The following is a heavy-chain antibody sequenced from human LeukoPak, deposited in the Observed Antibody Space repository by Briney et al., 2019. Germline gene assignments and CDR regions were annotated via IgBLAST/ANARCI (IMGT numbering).Heavy chain of an antibody. J-gene: IGHJ6*02. D-gene: IGHD2-2*02. CDR2: MRSKVFGGTT. Sequence: GGSLRLSCTTSGFTFSAHAMSWFRQAPGKGLEWVSFMRSKVFGGTTEYAASVKGRFTISRDDSKSIVYLQMSSLKTEDTAIYYCAKVPSYTVFSYYGMHVWGQGTTVTVSS. V-gene: IGHV3-49*03. CDR1: GFTFSAHA. CDR3: AKVPSYTVFSYYGMHV.